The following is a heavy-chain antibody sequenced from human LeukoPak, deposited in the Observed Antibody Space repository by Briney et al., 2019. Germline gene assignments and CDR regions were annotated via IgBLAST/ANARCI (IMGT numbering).Heavy chain of an antibody. CDR2: ILPILGIA. J-gene: IGHJ4*02. CDR3: ARTGGRNYSPSRFDY. Sequence: SVKVSCKASGGTFSSYAISWVGQAPGQGPGLMGGILPILGIANYAQKFQGRVTITADESTSTAYMELSSLRSEDTAVYYCARTGGRNYSPSRFDYWGQGTLVTVSS. V-gene: IGHV1-69*10. D-gene: IGHD1-7*01. CDR1: GGTFSSYA.